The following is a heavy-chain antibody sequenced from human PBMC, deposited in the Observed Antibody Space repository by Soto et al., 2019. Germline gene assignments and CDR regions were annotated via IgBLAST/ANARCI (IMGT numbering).Heavy chain of an antibody. D-gene: IGHD3-16*01. J-gene: IGHJ3*02. V-gene: IGHV3-33*01. CDR3: AREEGGFDI. CDR1: GFTFSSYG. CDR2: IWYDGSNK. Sequence: QVQLVESGGGVVQPGRSLRLSCAASGFTFSSYGMHWVRQAPGKGLEWVAVIWYDGSNKYYADSVKGRFTISRDNSKNTLYLQMNSLRAEDTAVYYWAREEGGFDIWGQGTMVTVSS.